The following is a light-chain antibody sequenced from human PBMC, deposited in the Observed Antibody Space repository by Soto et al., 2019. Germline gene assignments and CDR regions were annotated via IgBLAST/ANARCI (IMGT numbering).Light chain of an antibody. J-gene: IGKJ5*01. CDR2: SAS. CDR1: RGISSY. CDR3: QQLNSYPQT. V-gene: IGKV1-9*01. Sequence: IQLTQSPSSLSASLGDRATITCQASRGISSYLAWYQQKPGKAPKLLVYSASTLQSGVPSRFSGSGSGPDFTLTISSLQPEDSATYFCQQLNSYPQTFGQGTRLEIK.